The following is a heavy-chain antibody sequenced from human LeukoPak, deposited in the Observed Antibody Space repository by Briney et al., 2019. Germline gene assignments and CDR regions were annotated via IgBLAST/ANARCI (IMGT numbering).Heavy chain of an antibody. CDR1: GGSISSSSYY. J-gene: IGHJ4*02. Sequence: SETLSLTCTVSGGSISSSSYYWGWIRQPPGKGLEWIGSIYYSGSTYYNPSLKSRVTISVDTSKNQFSLKLSSVTAADTAVYYCARRGRESFASFDFWGQGTLVTASS. CDR2: IYYSGST. D-gene: IGHD3-10*01. V-gene: IGHV4-39*01. CDR3: ARRGRESFASFDF.